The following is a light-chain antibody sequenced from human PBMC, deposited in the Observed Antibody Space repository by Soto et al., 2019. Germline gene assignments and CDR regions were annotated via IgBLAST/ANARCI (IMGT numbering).Light chain of an antibody. Sequence: QPVLTQSPSASASLGASVNLTCTLSSGHSSYAIAWHQQQPEKGPRYLMKLNSDGSLSKGDGIPDRFSGSSSGAERYLTISSLQSEDEAEYSCETWVNGIQVIGGG. CDR2: LNSDGSL. V-gene: IGLV4-69*01. CDR3: ETWVNGIQV. CDR1: SGHSSYA. J-gene: IGLJ2*01.